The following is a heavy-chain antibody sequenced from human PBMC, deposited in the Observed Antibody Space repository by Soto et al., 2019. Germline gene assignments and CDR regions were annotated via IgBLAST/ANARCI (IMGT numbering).Heavy chain of an antibody. Sequence: GGSLRLSCAASGFTFSSYSMNWVRQAPGKGLEWVSSISSSSSYIYYADSVKGRFTISRDNAKNLLYLQMNSLRAEDTAVYYCARTRFGDYVATDTFDIWGRGTMVTVSS. CDR2: ISSSSSYI. CDR1: GFTFSSYS. V-gene: IGHV3-21*01. J-gene: IGHJ3*02. CDR3: ARTRFGDYVATDTFDI. D-gene: IGHD3-10*01.